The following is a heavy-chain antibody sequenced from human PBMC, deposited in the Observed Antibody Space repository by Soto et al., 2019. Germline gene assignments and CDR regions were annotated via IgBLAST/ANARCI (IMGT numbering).Heavy chain of an antibody. Sequence: QITLKESGPTLVKPTQTLTLTCTFSGFSLRNSGVGVGWIRQPPGKALEWLALIYWDDDKRYSPSLKGRLTITKDTSKNQVVLTMTNMDPVDTATYYCAHLTTGGFYFDYCGQGTLVTVSS. J-gene: IGHJ4*02. V-gene: IGHV2-5*02. D-gene: IGHD4-17*01. CDR1: GFSLRNSGVG. CDR3: AHLTTGGFYFDY. CDR2: IYWDDDK.